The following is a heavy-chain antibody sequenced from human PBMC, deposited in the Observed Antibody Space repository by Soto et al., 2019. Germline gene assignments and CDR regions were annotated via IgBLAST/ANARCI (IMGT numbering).Heavy chain of an antibody. D-gene: IGHD5-12*01. Sequence: SETLSLTCTVSGGSISSYYWSWIRQPPGKGLEWIGYIYYSGSTNYNPSLKSRVTISVDTSKNQFSLKLSSVTAADTAVYYCARGLRSSYYYYAMDVWGQGTTVTVSS. V-gene: IGHV4-59*12. J-gene: IGHJ6*02. CDR1: GGSISSYY. CDR3: ARGLRSSYYYYAMDV. CDR2: IYYSGST.